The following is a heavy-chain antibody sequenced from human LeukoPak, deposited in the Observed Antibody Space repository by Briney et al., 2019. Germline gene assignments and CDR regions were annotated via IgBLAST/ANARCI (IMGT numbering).Heavy chain of an antibody. V-gene: IGHV1-2*02. Sequence: GASVKVSCKASGYTFTGYYMHWVRQAPGQGLEWMGWINPNSGGTNYAQKFQGRVTMTRDTSISTAYMELSRLRSDDTAVYYCARECWRGGSCYSGWGQGTLVTVSS. D-gene: IGHD2-15*01. J-gene: IGHJ4*02. CDR1: GYTFTGYY. CDR3: ARECWRGGSCYSG. CDR2: INPNSGGT.